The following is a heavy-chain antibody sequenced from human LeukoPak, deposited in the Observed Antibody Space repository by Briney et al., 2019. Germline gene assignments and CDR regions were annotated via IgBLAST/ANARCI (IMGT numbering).Heavy chain of an antibody. Sequence: PGGSLRLSCAASGFTFSSYWMSWVRQAPGKGLEWVGRIKSKTDGGTTDYAAPVKGRFTISRDDSKNTLYLQMNSLKTEDTAVYYCTTSAGMATGKDYYYYYMDVWGKGTTVTVSS. CDR3: TTSAGMATGKDYYYYYMDV. D-gene: IGHD5-24*01. CDR2: IKSKTDGGTT. CDR1: GFTFSSYW. J-gene: IGHJ6*03. V-gene: IGHV3-15*01.